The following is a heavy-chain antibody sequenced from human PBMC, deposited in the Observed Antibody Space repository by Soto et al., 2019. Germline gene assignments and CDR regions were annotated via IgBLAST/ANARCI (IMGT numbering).Heavy chain of an antibody. V-gene: IGHV3-30*18. CDR3: AKDLYDYVWGSPDY. D-gene: IGHD3-16*01. CDR2: ISYDGSNK. Sequence: ESGGGVVQPGRSLRLSCAASGFTFSSYGMHWVRQAPGKGLEWVAVISYDGSNKYYADSVKGRFTISRDNSKNTLYLQMNSLRAEDTAVYYCAKDLYDYVWGSPDYWGQGTLVTVSS. J-gene: IGHJ4*02. CDR1: GFTFSSYG.